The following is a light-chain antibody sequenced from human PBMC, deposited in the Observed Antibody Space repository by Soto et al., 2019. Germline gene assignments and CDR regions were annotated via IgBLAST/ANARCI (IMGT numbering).Light chain of an antibody. V-gene: IGKV3-15*01. J-gene: IGKJ1*01. CDR1: QSLTTD. Sequence: EIVMTPSPATLSVSPVERATLSCRASQSLTTDLAWYQQKPGQPPRLLIYGASTRATGIPARFSGSGSGTEFTLTISSLQSEDFAVYYCQQYNNWPRTFGQGTKVDIK. CDR2: GAS. CDR3: QQYNNWPRT.